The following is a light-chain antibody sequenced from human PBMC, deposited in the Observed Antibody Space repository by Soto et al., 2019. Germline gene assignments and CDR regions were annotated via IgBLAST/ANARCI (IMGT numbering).Light chain of an antibody. CDR3: SSYTSRSTPYV. V-gene: IGLV2-14*01. CDR2: DVS. J-gene: IGLJ1*01. Sequence: QSVLTQPASVSGSPGQSITISCTGTSSDVGDYNYVSWYQQHPGKAPKLMIFDVSNRPSGVSNRFSGSKSGNTASLTISGLQAEDEADYYCSSYTSRSTPYVFGTGTKLTVL. CDR1: SSDVGDYNY.